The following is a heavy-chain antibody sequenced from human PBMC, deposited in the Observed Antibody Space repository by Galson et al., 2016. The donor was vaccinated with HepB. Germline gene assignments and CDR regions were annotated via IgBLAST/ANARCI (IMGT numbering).Heavy chain of an antibody. CDR1: GYSFSSYG. J-gene: IGHJ4*02. CDR2: INGGTGYT. Sequence: SVKVSCKASGYSFSSYGIHWVRQAPGQSFEWMGWINGGTGYTKYSQNFQGRITFLRDTTATTAYMELTTLRSEDTAVYFCARDPYNSGRSELHYWGQGTLVTVSS. V-gene: IGHV1-3*01. CDR3: ARDPYNSGRSELHY. D-gene: IGHD6-19*01.